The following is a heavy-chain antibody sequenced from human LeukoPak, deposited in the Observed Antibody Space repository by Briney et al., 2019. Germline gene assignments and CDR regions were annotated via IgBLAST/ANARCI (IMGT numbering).Heavy chain of an antibody. D-gene: IGHD6-19*01. Sequence: ASVKVSCKASGYTFSDYLIHWVRQAPGQGLEWMGWVNPNSGGTKYAQEFQGRVTMTRDTSISTAYMELSRLRSDDTAVYFCAREGITEAATTNDALDIWGQGTVVTASS. CDR3: AREGITEAATTNDALDI. V-gene: IGHV1-2*02. CDR1: GYTFSDYL. J-gene: IGHJ3*02. CDR2: VNPNSGGT.